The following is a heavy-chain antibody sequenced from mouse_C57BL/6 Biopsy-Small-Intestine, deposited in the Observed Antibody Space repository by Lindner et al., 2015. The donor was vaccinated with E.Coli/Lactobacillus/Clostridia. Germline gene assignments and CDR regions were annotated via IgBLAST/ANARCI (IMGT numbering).Heavy chain of an antibody. V-gene: IGHV5-17*01. Sequence: VQLQESGGGLVKPGGSRKLSCAASGFTFSDYGMHWVRQAPEKGLEWIAYISGGSSNIHYSDTVKGRFTISRDNAKNTLFLQMTSLRSEDTAMYYCARGDVGLHYALDYWGQGTSVTVSS. CDR1: GFTFSDYG. CDR2: ISGGSSNI. J-gene: IGHJ4*01. CDR3: ARGDVGLHYALDY.